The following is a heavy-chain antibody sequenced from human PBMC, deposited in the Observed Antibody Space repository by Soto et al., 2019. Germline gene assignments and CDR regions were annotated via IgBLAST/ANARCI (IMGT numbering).Heavy chain of an antibody. CDR2: MSYDGSDK. J-gene: IGHJ4*02. CDR1: GFSFRRYA. V-gene: IGHV3-30-3*01. CDR3: ARARLDTPALEY. Sequence: QVQLVESGGGVVQPGRSLRLSCAASGFSFRRYAMHWVRQAPGKGLEWVAVMSYDGSDKDYADSVKGRFTISRDNSKNTLYLQMSSLSAEDTAVYYCARARLDTPALEYWGQGTLVTVSS. D-gene: IGHD1-1*01.